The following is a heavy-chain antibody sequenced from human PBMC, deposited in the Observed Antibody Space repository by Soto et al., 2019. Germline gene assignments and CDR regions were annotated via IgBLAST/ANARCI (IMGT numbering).Heavy chain of an antibody. CDR2: ISYDGSKK. J-gene: IGHJ4*02. Sequence: QVQLVESGGGVVQPGRSLRLSCAASGFTFSSYAMHWVRQAPGKGLEWVAVISYDGSKKYYADSVKGRFTISRDNSKNTLYLQMNSLRAEDTAVYHCAIDPGSYVCYCGQGTLVTVSS. V-gene: IGHV3-30-3*01. CDR1: GFTFSSYA. D-gene: IGHD3-16*01. CDR3: AIDPGSYVCY.